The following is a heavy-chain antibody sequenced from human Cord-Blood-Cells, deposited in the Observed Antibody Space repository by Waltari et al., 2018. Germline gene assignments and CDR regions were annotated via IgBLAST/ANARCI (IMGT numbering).Heavy chain of an antibody. V-gene: IGHV4-34*01. Sequence: QVQLQQWGAGLLKPSETLSLTCSAYGGSSSGYSWSWIRPPPGKGLEWIGEINHSERTNYNPSLKSRVTISVDTSKNQFSLKLSSVTAADTAVYYCARGMWLRDYYGMDVWGQGTTVTVSS. CDR1: GGSSSGYS. CDR3: ARGMWLRDYYGMDV. D-gene: IGHD5-12*01. CDR2: INHSERT. J-gene: IGHJ6*02.